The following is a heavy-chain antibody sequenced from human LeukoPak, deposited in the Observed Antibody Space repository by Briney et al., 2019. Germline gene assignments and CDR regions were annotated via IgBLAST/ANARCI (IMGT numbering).Heavy chain of an antibody. CDR1: GGSISSYY. J-gene: IGHJ4*02. CDR2: IYYSGST. CDR3: ARGRPIQLWSPSHYFDY. D-gene: IGHD5-18*01. Sequence: PSETLSLTCTVSGGSISSYYWSWIRQPPGKGLEWIGYIYYSGSTNYNPSLKSRVTISVDTSKNQFSLKLSSVTAADTAVYYCARGRPIQLWSPSHYFDYWGQGTLVTVSS. V-gene: IGHV4-59*12.